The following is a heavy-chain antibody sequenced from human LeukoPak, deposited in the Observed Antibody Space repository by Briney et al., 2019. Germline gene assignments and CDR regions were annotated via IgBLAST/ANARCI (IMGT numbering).Heavy chain of an antibody. CDR2: IYYSGST. CDR3: ARVVVASRGAFDI. CDR1: GGSISSYY. J-gene: IGHJ3*02. Sequence: PLETLSLTCTVSGGSISSYYWSWIRQPPGKGLEWIGYIYYSGSTNYNPSLKSRVTISVDTSKNQFSLKLSSVTAADTAVYYCARVVVASRGAFDIWGQGTMVTVSS. D-gene: IGHD2-15*01. V-gene: IGHV4-59*01.